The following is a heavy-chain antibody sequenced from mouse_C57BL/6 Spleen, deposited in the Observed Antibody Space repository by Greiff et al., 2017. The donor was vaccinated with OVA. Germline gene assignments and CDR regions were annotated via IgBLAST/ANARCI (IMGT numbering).Heavy chain of an antibody. V-gene: IGHV1-42*01. J-gene: IGHJ2*01. CDR1: GYSFTGYY. CDR3: ASLLFDY. CDR2: INPSTGGT. Sequence: EVQLQQSGPELVKPGASVKISCKASGYSFTGYYMNWVKQSPEKSLEWIGEINPSTGGTTYNQKFKAKATLTVDKSSSTAYMQLKSLTSEDSAVYYCASLLFDYWGQGTTLTVSS.